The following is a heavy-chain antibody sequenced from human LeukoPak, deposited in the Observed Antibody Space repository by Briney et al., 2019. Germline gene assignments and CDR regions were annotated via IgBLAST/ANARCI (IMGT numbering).Heavy chain of an antibody. CDR2: MNPNSGRT. J-gene: IGHJ4*02. CDR3: ARAVNYYDSSGYWAY. D-gene: IGHD3-22*01. V-gene: IGHV1-8*01. Sequence: ASVKVSCKASGYTLTSYDINWVRQATGQGLEWMGWMNPNSGRTGYAQNFQGRITITRNTSISTAYMELSSLRSEDTAVYYCARAVNYYDSSGYWAYWGQGTLVTVSS. CDR1: GYTLTSYD.